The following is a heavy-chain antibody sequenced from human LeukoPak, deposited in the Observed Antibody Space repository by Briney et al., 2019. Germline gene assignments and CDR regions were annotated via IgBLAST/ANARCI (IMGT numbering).Heavy chain of an antibody. V-gene: IGHV4-30-4*01. CDR1: GVSISSGDYY. J-gene: IGHJ6*02. CDR2: MYYSGST. D-gene: IGHD3-16*01. Sequence: NPSETLSLTCAVSGVSISSGDYYWSWLRQPPGKGLEWIGYMYYSGSTYYNPSLKSRVTISVDTSKNQFSLKLSSVTAADTAVCYCARVGYYYYGMDVWGQGTTVTVSS. CDR3: ARVGYYYYGMDV.